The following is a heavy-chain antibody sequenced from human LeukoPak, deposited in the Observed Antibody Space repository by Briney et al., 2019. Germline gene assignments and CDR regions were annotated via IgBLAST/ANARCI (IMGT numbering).Heavy chain of an antibody. CDR3: AREACSGGSCYHFDY. Sequence: GGSLRLSCAASGFTFSSYAMNWVRQAPGKGLEWVSSITSSSSYIYYADSVKGRFTISRDNAKNSLYPQMNSLRAEDTAVYYCAREACSGGSCYHFDYWGQGTLVTVSS. V-gene: IGHV3-21*01. D-gene: IGHD2-15*01. CDR2: ITSSSSYI. J-gene: IGHJ4*02. CDR1: GFTFSSYA.